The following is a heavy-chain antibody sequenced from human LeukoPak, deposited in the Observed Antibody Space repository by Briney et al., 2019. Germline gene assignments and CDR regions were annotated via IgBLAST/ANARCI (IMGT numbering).Heavy chain of an antibody. CDR1: GFTFSSYW. J-gene: IGHJ4*02. CDR2: IKQDGSEK. CDR3: AKDLSSVGATTFDY. V-gene: IGHV3-7*01. Sequence: GGSLRLSCAASGFTFSSYWMSWVRQAPGKGLEWVANIKQDGSEKYYVDSVKGRFTISRDNAKNSLYLQMNSLRAEDTAVYYCAKDLSSVGATTFDYWGQGTLVTVSS. D-gene: IGHD1-26*01.